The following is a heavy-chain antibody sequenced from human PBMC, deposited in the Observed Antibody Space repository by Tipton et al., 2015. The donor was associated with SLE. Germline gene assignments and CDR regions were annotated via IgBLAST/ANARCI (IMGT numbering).Heavy chain of an antibody. Sequence: LRLSCAVYGGSFSGYYWSRLRQSPGKGLEWIGEINHSGSTNYNPSLKSRVTISVDRSNNQFSLNLSSVTAADTAVYYCARERIEEYGGKENWIDPWGQGTLVTVSS. D-gene: IGHD4/OR15-4a*01. J-gene: IGHJ5*02. CDR2: INHSGST. CDR3: ARERIEEYGGKENWIDP. V-gene: IGHV4-34*01. CDR1: GGSFSGYY.